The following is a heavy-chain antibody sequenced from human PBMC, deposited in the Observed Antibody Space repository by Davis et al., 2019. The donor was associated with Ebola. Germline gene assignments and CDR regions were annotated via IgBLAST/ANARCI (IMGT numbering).Heavy chain of an antibody. CDR3: AKGRTIPLALDF. CDR2: ISGDSLYT. J-gene: IGHJ4*02. CDR1: GFTFTDYY. V-gene: IGHV3-11*05. Sequence: GESLKISCAASGFTFTDYYMGWIRQAPGKGLEWVSYISGDSLYTNYADSVRGRLTISRDNAKNSLYLQMNSLRGEDTAFYYCAKGRTIPLALDFWGRGTLVTVSS. D-gene: IGHD2-2*02.